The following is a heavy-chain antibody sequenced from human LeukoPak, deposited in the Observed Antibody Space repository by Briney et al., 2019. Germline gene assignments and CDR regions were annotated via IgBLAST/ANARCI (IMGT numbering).Heavy chain of an antibody. V-gene: IGHV4-38-2*02. J-gene: IGHJ5*02. D-gene: IGHD2-15*01. CDR1: GYSISSGYY. CDR3: AGVLYPGNWLDP. Sequence: SETLSLTCTVSGYSISSGYYWGWIRQTPGKGLEWIGTIYRSGSTYYNPSLKSRVTLSLDTSKNQFSLKLSSVTAADTAVYYCAGVLYPGNWLDPWGQGTLVTVSS. CDR2: IYRSGST.